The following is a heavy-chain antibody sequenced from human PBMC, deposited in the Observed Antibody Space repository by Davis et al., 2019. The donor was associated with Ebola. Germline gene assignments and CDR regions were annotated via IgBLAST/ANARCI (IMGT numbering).Heavy chain of an antibody. V-gene: IGHV4-59*11. J-gene: IGHJ4*02. D-gene: IGHD5-12*01. CDR2: IYYSGST. CDR3: RYSGYLPGKGYFDY. Sequence: PSETLSLTCTVSGGSISSHYWSWIRQPPGKGLEWIGYIYYSGSTNYNPSLKSRVTISVDTSKNQFSLKLSSVTAADTAVYYCRYSGYLPGKGYFDYWGQGTLVTVSS. CDR1: GGSISSHY.